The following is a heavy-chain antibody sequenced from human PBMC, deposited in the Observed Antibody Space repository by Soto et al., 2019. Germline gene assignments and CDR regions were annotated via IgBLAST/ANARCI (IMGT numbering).Heavy chain of an antibody. V-gene: IGHV3-74*01. CDR3: VVGFSSSLTGY. CDR2: VNSDGSST. D-gene: IGHD6-13*01. CDR1: GFTFSSYW. Sequence: GGSLRLSCAASGFTFSSYWMHWVRQAPGKGLVWVSHVNSDGSSTSYADSVKGRFTISRDNAKNTLYLQMNSLRAEDTAVYYCVVGFSSSLTGYWGQGTLVTVS. J-gene: IGHJ4*02.